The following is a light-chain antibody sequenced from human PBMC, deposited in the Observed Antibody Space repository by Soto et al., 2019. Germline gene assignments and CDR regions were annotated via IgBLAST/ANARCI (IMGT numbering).Light chain of an antibody. CDR2: GAS. CDR1: QSVSSY. V-gene: IGKV3D-15*01. J-gene: IGKJ1*01. CDR3: QQYTNWPKT. Sequence: EIVLTPSPATLSFSPGERATLSCRASQSVSSYLAWYQQKPGQAPRLLIYGASTRATGIPERFSGSGSGTEFTLTISSLQSEDFAVYYCQQYTNWPKTCGQGTKVE.